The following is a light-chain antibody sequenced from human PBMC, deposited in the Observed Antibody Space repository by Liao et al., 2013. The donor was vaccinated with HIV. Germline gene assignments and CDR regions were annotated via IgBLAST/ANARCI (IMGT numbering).Light chain of an antibody. J-gene: IGLJ2*01. CDR3: QSWDRTNAF. CDR1: NLGSKY. CDR2: QDT. V-gene: IGLV3-1*01. Sequence: SFELTQPPSVSVSPGQTARITCSGDNLGSKYVSWYQQRPGQSPVLVIYQDTERPSGIPERFSGSISGDTATLTISEAQPMDESDFHCQSWDRTNAFFGGGTKLTAL.